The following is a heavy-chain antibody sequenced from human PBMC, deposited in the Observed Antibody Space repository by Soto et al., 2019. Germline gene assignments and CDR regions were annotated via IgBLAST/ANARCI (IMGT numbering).Heavy chain of an antibody. J-gene: IGHJ4*02. CDR3: GREGSYGGTAALAY. D-gene: IGHD4-17*01. CDR2: IIPIFGTA. CDR1: GGTFSSYA. V-gene: IGHV1-69*01. Sequence: QVQLVQSGAEVKKPGSSVKVSCKASGGTFSSYAISWVRQAPGQGLEWMGGIIPIFGTATYAQKFQGRVTITADESRTTASRERSTWSSEAAAVYYCGREGSYGGTAALAYWGRGTLVTFSS.